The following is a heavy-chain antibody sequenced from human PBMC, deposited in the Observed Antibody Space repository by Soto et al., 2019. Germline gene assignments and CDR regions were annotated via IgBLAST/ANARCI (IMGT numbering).Heavy chain of an antibody. Sequence: EVQLVESGGGLVKPGGSLRLSCAASGFTFSSYSMNWVRQAPGKGLEWVSSISSSSSYIYYADSVKGRFTISRGNAKNSLYLQMNSLRAEDTAVYYCARELVTHAFDIWGQGTMVTVSS. CDR2: ISSSSSYI. CDR3: ARELVTHAFDI. V-gene: IGHV3-21*01. CDR1: GFTFSSYS. D-gene: IGHD1-26*01. J-gene: IGHJ3*02.